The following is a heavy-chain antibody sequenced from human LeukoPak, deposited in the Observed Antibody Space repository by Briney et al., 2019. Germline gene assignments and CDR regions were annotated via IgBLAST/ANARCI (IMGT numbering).Heavy chain of an antibody. CDR1: GGSISSYY. V-gene: IGHV4-59*01. CDR3: AREKYYDSSGYYYRGGRFDAFDI. J-gene: IGHJ3*02. CDR2: IYYSGST. Sequence: SETLSLTCTVSGGSISSYYWSWIRQPPGKGLEWIGYIYYSGSTNYNPSLKSRVTISVDTSKNQFSLKLSSVTAADTAVYYCAREKYYDSSGYYYRGGRFDAFDIWGQGTMVTVSS. D-gene: IGHD3-22*01.